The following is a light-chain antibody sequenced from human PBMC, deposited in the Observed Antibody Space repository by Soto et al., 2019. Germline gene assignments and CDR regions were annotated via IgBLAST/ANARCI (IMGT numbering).Light chain of an antibody. CDR3: AAWDDSLIGPV. Sequence: QSVLTQAPSASGIPGQRVTISCSGSTSNIGRYGVDWYQHLPGTAPKLLIYSNNERPSGVPDRFSGSQSGTSASLAISGLQSEDEADSYCAAWDDSLIGPVFGGGTKLTVL. CDR1: TSNIGRYG. J-gene: IGLJ2*01. V-gene: IGLV1-44*01. CDR2: SNN.